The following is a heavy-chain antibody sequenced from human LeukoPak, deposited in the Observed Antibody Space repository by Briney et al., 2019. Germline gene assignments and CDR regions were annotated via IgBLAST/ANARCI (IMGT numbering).Heavy chain of an antibody. CDR1: GYTFTSYY. J-gene: IGHJ5*02. Sequence: GASVKVSCKASGYTFTSYYMHWVRQAPGQGLEWMGIINPSGGSTSYAQKFEGRVTMTRDTSTSTVYMELSSLRSEDTAVYYCAREGSGASGVGGPFDPWGQGTLVTVSS. CDR2: INPSGGST. CDR3: AREGSGASGVGGPFDP. D-gene: IGHD1-26*01. V-gene: IGHV1-46*01.